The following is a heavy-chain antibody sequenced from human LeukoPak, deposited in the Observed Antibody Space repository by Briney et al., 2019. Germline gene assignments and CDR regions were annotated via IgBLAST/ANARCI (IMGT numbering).Heavy chain of an antibody. CDR2: TYYRSKWYN. D-gene: IGHD3-9*01. J-gene: IGHJ4*02. Sequence: SQTLSLTCAISGDSVSSNSAAWNWIRQSPSRGLEWLGRTYYRSKWYNDYAVSVKSRITINPDTSKNQFSLKLSSVTAADTAVYYCARTAQSHDILTGYPIGTYYFDYWGQGTLVTVSS. CDR1: GDSVSSNSAA. V-gene: IGHV6-1*01. CDR3: ARTAQSHDILTGYPIGTYYFDY.